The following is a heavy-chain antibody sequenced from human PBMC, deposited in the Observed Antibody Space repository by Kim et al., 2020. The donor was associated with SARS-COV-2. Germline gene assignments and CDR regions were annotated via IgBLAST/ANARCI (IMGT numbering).Heavy chain of an antibody. V-gene: IGHV1-18*04. J-gene: IGHJ4*02. CDR1: GFTFTSYG. Sequence: ASVKVSCKPSGFTFTSYGFSWVRQAPGQGLEWVGWISAYNGATIYAQSFQDRVTLTTDTSTSTVYMELRGLTTDDTAIYYCARAMDYWGPGTLVTVSS. CDR2: ISAYNGAT. CDR3: ARAMDY.